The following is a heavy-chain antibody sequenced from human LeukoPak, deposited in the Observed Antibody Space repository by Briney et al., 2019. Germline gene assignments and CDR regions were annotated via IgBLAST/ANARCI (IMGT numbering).Heavy chain of an antibody. V-gene: IGHV1-2*02. CDR3: ARVTVKPNWFDP. Sequence: ASVKVSCKASGYTFTVYYIHWVRQAPGQGLEWMGWINPNSGGTNYAQKFQGRVTMTRDTSISTAYMELSRLRSDDTAVYYCARVTVKPNWFDPWGQGTLVIVSS. J-gene: IGHJ5*02. D-gene: IGHD4-17*01. CDR1: GYTFTVYY. CDR2: INPNSGGT.